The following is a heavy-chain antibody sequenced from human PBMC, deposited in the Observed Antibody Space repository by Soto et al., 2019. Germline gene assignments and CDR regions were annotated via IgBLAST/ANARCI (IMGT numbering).Heavy chain of an antibody. CDR3: VRDSLMRTS. J-gene: IGHJ5*02. Sequence: EVQLVESGGGLVQPGGSLRLSCAGSGFTLSSYMMNWVRQAPGKGLEWVASISSGSSYIYYADPLKGRFTISRDDANSSVYLQMNSLRDEDTAVYYCVRDSLMRTSWGQGARVTVSS. CDR2: ISSGSSYI. V-gene: IGHV3-21*01. CDR1: GFTLSSYM.